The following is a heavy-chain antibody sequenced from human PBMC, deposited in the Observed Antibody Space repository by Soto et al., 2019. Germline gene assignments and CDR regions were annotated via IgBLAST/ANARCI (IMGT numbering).Heavy chain of an antibody. D-gene: IGHD2-15*01. Sequence: EVQLVESGGGLVQPGGSLRLSCAASGFTVSSNYMSWVRQAPGKGLEWVSVIYSGGSTYYADSVKGRFTISRDNSKNTLYLQMNSLRAEDTAVYYCARELDLGYCSGGSCPVDYWGQGTLVTVSS. CDR2: IYSGGST. CDR3: ARELDLGYCSGGSCPVDY. CDR1: GFTVSSNY. J-gene: IGHJ4*02. V-gene: IGHV3-66*01.